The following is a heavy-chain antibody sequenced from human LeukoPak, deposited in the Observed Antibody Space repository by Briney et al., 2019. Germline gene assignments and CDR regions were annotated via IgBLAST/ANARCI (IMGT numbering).Heavy chain of an antibody. J-gene: IGHJ3*02. V-gene: IGHV3-21*04. CDR3: AKSKIAVAGHDAFDI. Sequence: GGSLRLSCAASGFTFSSYSMNWVRQAPGKGLEWVSSISSSSSYIYYADSVKGRFTISRDNAKNSLYLQMNSLRAEDMALYYCAKSKIAVAGHDAFDIWGQGTMVTVSS. CDR2: ISSSSSYI. D-gene: IGHD6-19*01. CDR1: GFTFSSYS.